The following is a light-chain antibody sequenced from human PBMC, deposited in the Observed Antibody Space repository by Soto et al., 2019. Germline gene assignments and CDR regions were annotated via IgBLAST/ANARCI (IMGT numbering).Light chain of an antibody. Sequence: EIVMTQSASTLSLSPGQRATLSCRASQSVSSKLAWYQQRPGQAPRLLIYSASTRATGIPARFSGSGSGTEFTLTISSLQSEDFAVYYCQRYGSSPQNTFGQGTRLEIK. CDR2: SAS. CDR3: QRYGSSPQNT. V-gene: IGKV3-15*01. J-gene: IGKJ5*01. CDR1: QSVSSK.